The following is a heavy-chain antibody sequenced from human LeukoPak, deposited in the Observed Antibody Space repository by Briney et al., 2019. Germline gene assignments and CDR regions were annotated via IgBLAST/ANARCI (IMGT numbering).Heavy chain of an antibody. CDR1: GGTFSSYA. Sequence: ASVKVSCKASGGTFSSYAISWVRQAPGQGLEWMGGIIPIFGTANYAQKFQGRVTITADESTNTAYMELSSLRSEDTAVYYCARDSGTRDIVVVPAAILDYWGQGTLVTVSS. D-gene: IGHD2-2*02. J-gene: IGHJ4*02. CDR3: ARDSGTRDIVVVPAAILDY. CDR2: IIPIFGTA. V-gene: IGHV1-69*13.